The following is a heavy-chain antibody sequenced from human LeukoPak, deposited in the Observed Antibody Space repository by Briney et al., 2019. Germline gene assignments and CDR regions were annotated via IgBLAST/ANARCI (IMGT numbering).Heavy chain of an antibody. CDR1: GGSISSSSYY. V-gene: IGHV4-39*07. Sequence: SETLSLTCTVSGGSISSSSYYWGWICQPPGKGLEWIGSIYYSGSTYYNPSLKSRVTISVDTSKNQFSLKLSSVTAADTAVYYCARGSHLSPNVFDSSSDYYDSSGYYDAFDIWGQGTMVTVSS. CDR3: ARGSHLSPNVFDSSSDYYDSSGYYDAFDI. J-gene: IGHJ3*02. CDR2: IYYSGST. D-gene: IGHD3-22*01.